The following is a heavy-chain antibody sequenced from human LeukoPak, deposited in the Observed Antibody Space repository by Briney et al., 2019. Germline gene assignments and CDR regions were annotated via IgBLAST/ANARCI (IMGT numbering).Heavy chain of an antibody. CDR2: INAGNGNT. D-gene: IGHD1-26*01. J-gene: IGHJ4*02. V-gene: IGHV1-3*01. CDR1: GYTFTGYY. CDR3: ARRQRGISGSYYDY. Sequence: ASVTVSCTASGYTFTGYYMHWVRQAPGQRLEWMGWINAGNGNTKYSQKFQGRVTITRDTSANTAYMELSSLRSEDTAVYYCARRQRGISGSYYDYWGQGTLVTVSS.